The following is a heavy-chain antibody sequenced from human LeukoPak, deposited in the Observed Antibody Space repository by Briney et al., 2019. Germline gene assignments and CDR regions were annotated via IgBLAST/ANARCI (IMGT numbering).Heavy chain of an antibody. CDR2: IVVGSGNT. CDR1: GFTFTSSA. J-gene: IGHJ4*02. D-gene: IGHD1-26*01. V-gene: IGHV1-58*02. CDR3: AANELNSGAAKKEDY. Sequence: SVKVSCKASGFTFTSSAIQWVRQARGQRLEWIGWIVVGSGNTNYAQKFQERVTITRDMSTSTAYMELSSLRSEDTAVYYCAANELNSGAAKKEDYWGQGTLVTVSS.